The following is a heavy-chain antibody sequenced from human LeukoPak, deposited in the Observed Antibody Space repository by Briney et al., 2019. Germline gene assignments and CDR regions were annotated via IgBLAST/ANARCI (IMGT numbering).Heavy chain of an antibody. J-gene: IGHJ3*02. CDR3: ARGNFLYGSGWDRKAFDI. Sequence: ASVKVSCKASGYTFTSYDINWVRQATGQGLEWMGWMNPNSGYTGYAQRFQGRVTFTGNTSITTAYMELSSLRSEDTAVCYCARGNFLYGSGWDRKAFDIWGQGTMVTVSS. CDR2: MNPNSGYT. V-gene: IGHV1-8*03. CDR1: GYTFTSYD. D-gene: IGHD6-19*01.